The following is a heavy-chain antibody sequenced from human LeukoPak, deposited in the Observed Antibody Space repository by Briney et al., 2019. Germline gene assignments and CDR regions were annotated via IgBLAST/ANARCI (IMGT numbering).Heavy chain of an antibody. V-gene: IGHV1-2*02. CDR1: GYTLTGYY. D-gene: IGHD5-24*01. J-gene: IGHJ4*02. CDR2: INPNSGGT. Sequence: ASVEVSCKASGYTLTGYYMHWVRQAPGQGLEWMGWINPNSGGTNYAQKFQGRVTMTRDTSISTAYMELSRLRSDDTAVYYCARGDGDGYNFGYWGQGTLVTVSS. CDR3: ARGDGDGYNFGY.